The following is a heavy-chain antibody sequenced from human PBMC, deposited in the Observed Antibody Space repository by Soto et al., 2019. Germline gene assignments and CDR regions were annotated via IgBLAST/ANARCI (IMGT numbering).Heavy chain of an antibody. D-gene: IGHD5-18*01. CDR3: AEDRNTAMVTGDFDY. J-gene: IGHJ4*01. CDR1: GFTFGDYA. CDR2: VSWTNISF. Sequence: GGSLRLSCAASGFTFGDYAMHWVRQVPGRGLEWVSGVSWTNISFGYADSVKGRFTISRDNAKNSLYLQMNSLRREDTAFYYCAEDRNTAMVTGDFDYWGHGTLVTAPQ. V-gene: IGHV3-9*01.